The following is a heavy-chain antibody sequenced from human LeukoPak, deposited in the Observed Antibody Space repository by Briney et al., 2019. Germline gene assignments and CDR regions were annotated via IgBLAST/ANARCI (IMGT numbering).Heavy chain of an antibody. Sequence: SETLSLTCAVYGGSFSGYYWSWIRQPPGRGLEWIGEINHSGSTNYNPSLKSRVTISVDTSKNQFSLKLSSVTAADTAVYYCARRLIIAAAGFDYWGQGTLVTVSS. CDR2: INHSGST. J-gene: IGHJ4*02. V-gene: IGHV4-34*01. D-gene: IGHD6-13*01. CDR1: GGSFSGYY. CDR3: ARRLIIAAAGFDY.